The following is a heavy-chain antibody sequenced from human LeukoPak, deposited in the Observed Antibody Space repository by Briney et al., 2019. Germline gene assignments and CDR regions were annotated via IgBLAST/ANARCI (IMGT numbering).Heavy chain of an antibody. J-gene: IGHJ3*02. CDR3: ARERGYQLLSVGARPYAFDI. D-gene: IGHD2-2*01. CDR1: GYTFTGYY. CDR2: INPNSGGS. Sequence: GASVKVSCKASGYTFTGYYMHWVRQAPGQGLEWMGWINPNSGGSNYAQKFQGRVTMTRDTSISTAYMELSRLRSDDTAVYYCARERGYQLLSVGARPYAFDIWGQGTMVTVSS. V-gene: IGHV1-2*02.